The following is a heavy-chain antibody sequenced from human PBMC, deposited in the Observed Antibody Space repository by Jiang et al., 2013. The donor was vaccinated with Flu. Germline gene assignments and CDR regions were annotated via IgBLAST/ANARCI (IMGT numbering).Heavy chain of an antibody. Sequence: LRISCKGSGYTFSTYYISWVRQMPGKGLEWMGRIDPADSQATFSPSFQGLVTMSTDKSTNTAYLQWSSLKASDTAMYYCARQGTATTVDYYYYAMDVWGQGTTVTVSS. D-gene: IGHD1-1*01. V-gene: IGHV5-10-1*01. J-gene: IGHJ6*02. CDR1: GYTFSTYY. CDR3: ARQGTATTVDYYYYAMDV. CDR2: IDPADSQA.